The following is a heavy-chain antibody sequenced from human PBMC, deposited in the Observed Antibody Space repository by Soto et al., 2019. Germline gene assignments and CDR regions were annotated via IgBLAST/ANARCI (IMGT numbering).Heavy chain of an antibody. V-gene: IGHV3-23*01. CDR1: GFIFSSYA. CDR3: AKDKRSYSYRGMDV. CDR2: ISGSGGST. D-gene: IGHD1-26*01. Sequence: QLLDSGGGLVQPWGSLRLSCTASGFIFSSYAISWVRQSAGKVQERVSAISGSGGSTYYADSVKGLFTISRDTSKNTLSLPMKTLSSEDRAVYCCAKDKRSYSYRGMDVWGQGPKVTVSS. J-gene: IGHJ6*02.